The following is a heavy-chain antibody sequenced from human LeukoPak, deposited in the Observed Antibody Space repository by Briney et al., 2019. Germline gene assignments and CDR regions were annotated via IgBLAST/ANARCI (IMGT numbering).Heavy chain of an antibody. Sequence: PSETLSLTCAVSGGSISGSNWWSWVRQPPGKGLEWIGEIYHSGSTNYNPSLKSRVTISVDKSKNQFSLKLSSVTAADTAVYYCARSTRYSSGFGTYYYYGMDVWGQGTTVTVSS. CDR3: ARSTRYSSGFGTYYYYGMDV. CDR2: IYHSGST. D-gene: IGHD6-19*01. J-gene: IGHJ6*02. V-gene: IGHV4-4*02. CDR1: GGSISGSNW.